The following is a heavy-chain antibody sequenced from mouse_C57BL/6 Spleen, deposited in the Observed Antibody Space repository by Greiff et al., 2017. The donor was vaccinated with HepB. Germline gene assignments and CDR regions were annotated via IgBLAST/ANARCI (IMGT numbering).Heavy chain of an antibody. V-gene: IGHV1-19*01. D-gene: IGHD1-1*01. Sequence: VQLQQSGPVLVKPGASVKMSCKASGYTFTDYYMNWVKQSHGKSLEWIGVINPYNVGTSYNQKFKGKATLTVDKSSSTAYMELNSLTSEDSAVYYCARGLPHYSGSPFDYWGQGTTLTVSS. CDR2: INPYNVGT. CDR1: GYTFTDYY. J-gene: IGHJ2*01. CDR3: ARGLPHYSGSPFDY.